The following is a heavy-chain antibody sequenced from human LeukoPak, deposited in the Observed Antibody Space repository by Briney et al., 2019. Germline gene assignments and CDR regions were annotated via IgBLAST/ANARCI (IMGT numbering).Heavy chain of an antibody. CDR1: GFAFSNFA. Sequence: PGGSLRLSCAASGFAFSNFAMHWVRQAPGKGLEWMAVVSYEGTITYYSDSAKGRFTISRDNAKNSLYLQMNSLRAEDTALYYCAKDLTVRHGAFDIWGQGTMVTVSS. V-gene: IGHV3-30*04. J-gene: IGHJ3*02. CDR2: VSYEGTIT. CDR3: AKDLTVRHGAFDI. D-gene: IGHD1-1*01.